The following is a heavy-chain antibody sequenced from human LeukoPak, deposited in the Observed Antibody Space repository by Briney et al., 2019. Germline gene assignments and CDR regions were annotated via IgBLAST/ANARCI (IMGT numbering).Heavy chain of an antibody. J-gene: IGHJ5*02. Sequence: GGSLRLSCAASGFTFSSYSMNWVRQAPGKGLEWASYISSSSSTIYYADSVKGRFTIPRDNAKNSLYLQMNSLRAEDTAVYYCATFKASLGLDPWGQGTLVTVSS. CDR3: ATFKASLGLDP. CDR1: GFTFSSYS. V-gene: IGHV3-48*01. CDR2: ISSSSSTI.